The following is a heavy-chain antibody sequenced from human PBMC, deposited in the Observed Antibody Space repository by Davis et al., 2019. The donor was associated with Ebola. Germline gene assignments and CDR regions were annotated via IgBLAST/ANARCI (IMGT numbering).Heavy chain of an antibody. CDR1: GGSIRSSSFY. CDR3: ARLSELVNGDDTFDI. CDR2: IYYIGNT. J-gene: IGHJ3*02. Sequence: GSLRLSCTVSGGSIRSSSFYWGWIRQPPGKGLEWIGNIYYIGNTYYNPSLKSRVTMSIDTSKNQFSLNLSSVTAADTAVFYCARLSELVNGDDTFDIWGQGTMVTVSS. D-gene: IGHD3-3*01. V-gene: IGHV4-39*01.